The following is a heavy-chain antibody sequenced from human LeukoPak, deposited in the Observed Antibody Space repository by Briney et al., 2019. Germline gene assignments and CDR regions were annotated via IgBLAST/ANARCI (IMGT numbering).Heavy chain of an antibody. CDR2: INHSGST. V-gene: IGHV4-34*01. CDR3: AREGLAARRGGFDI. CDR1: GGSFSGYY. Sequence: TSETLSLTCAVYGGSFSGYYWSWIRQPPGKGLEWIGEINHSGSTNYNPSLKSRVTISVDTSRNQFSLKLNSVTATDTAVYYCAREGLAARRGGFDIWGQGTVVTVSS. D-gene: IGHD6-6*01. J-gene: IGHJ3*02.